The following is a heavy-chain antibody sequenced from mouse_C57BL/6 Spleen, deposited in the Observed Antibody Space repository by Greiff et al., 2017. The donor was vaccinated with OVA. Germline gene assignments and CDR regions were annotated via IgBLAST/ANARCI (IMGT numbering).Heavy chain of an antibody. CDR1: GYTFTSYW. V-gene: IGHV1-72*01. D-gene: IGHD1-1*01. CDR3: ARIITTVPDYFDY. J-gene: IGHJ2*01. Sequence: KQSCKASGYTFTSYWMHWVKQRPGRGLEWIGRIDPNSGGTKYNEKFKSKATLTVDKPSSTAYMQLSSLTSEDSAVYYCARIITTVPDYFDYWGQGTTLTVSS. CDR2: IDPNSGGT.